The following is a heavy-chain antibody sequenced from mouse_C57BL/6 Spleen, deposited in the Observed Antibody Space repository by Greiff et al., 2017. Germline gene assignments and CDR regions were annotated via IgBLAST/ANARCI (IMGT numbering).Heavy chain of an antibody. V-gene: IGHV1-64*01. Sequence: QVQLQQPGAELVKPGASVKLSCKASGYTFTSYWMHWVKQRPGQGLEWIGMIHPNSGSTNYNEKFKSKATLTVDKASSTAYMQLSSLTSEDSAVYYCAREGLTGTGYWGQGTTLTVSS. CDR2: IHPNSGST. D-gene: IGHD4-1*01. CDR1: GYTFTSYW. J-gene: IGHJ2*01. CDR3: AREGLTGTGY.